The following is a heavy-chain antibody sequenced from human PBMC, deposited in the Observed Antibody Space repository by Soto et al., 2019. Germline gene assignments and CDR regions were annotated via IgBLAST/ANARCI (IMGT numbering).Heavy chain of an antibody. D-gene: IGHD6-13*01. V-gene: IGHV6-1*01. CDR1: VDSVSSNSAA. Sequence: SQTLSLTCVISVDSVSSNSAAWNWISQSPSRGLEWLGRTYYRSKWYNDYAVSVKSRITINPDTSKNQFSLQLNSVTPEDTAVYYCVRVNSSSYGRLFEYWGQGTLVIVSS. J-gene: IGHJ4*02. CDR2: TYYRSKWYN. CDR3: VRVNSSSYGRLFEY.